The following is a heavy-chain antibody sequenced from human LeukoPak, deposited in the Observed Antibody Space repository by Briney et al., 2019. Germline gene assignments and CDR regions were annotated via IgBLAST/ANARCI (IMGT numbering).Heavy chain of an antibody. Sequence: APVKVSCKASGGTFSSYAISWVRQAPGQGLEWMGRIIPIFGTANYAQKFQGRVTITTDESTSTAYMELSSLRSEDTAVYYCARVGYSGAFDIWGQGTMVTVSS. CDR3: ARVGYSGAFDI. V-gene: IGHV1-69*05. J-gene: IGHJ3*02. CDR2: IIPIFGTA. CDR1: GGTFSSYA. D-gene: IGHD6-13*01.